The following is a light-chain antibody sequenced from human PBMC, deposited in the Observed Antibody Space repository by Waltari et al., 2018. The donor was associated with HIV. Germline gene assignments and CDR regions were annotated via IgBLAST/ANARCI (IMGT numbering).Light chain of an antibody. CDR2: EVN. Sequence: QSALTQPASVSGSLGQSISISCSGSSGDLGLYNLVSWYQVSPGKAPKLIIHEVNKRPSGVSDRFSGSKSGKTASLTISGLQTEDEADYYCCSYAGDSNYVFGTGTKVTVL. V-gene: IGLV2-23*02. J-gene: IGLJ1*01. CDR1: SGDLGLYNL. CDR3: CSYAGDSNYV.